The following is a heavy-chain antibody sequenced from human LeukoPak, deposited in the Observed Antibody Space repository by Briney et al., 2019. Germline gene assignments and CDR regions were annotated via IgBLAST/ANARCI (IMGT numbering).Heavy chain of an antibody. CDR3: ARGSVGWNDVRYFDY. Sequence: GSVKVSCKASGYTFTSYDINWVRQATGQGLEWMGWMNPNSGNTGYAQKFQGRVTMTRNTSISTAYMELSSLRSEDTAVYYCARGSVGWNDVRYFDYWGQGTLVTVSS. V-gene: IGHV1-8*01. CDR1: GYTFTSYD. CDR2: MNPNSGNT. J-gene: IGHJ4*02. D-gene: IGHD1-1*01.